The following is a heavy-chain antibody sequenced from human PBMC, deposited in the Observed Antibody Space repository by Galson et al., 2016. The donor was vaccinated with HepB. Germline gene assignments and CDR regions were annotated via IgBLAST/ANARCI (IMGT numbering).Heavy chain of an antibody. CDR2: MSSSGSTI. J-gene: IGHJ3*01. CDR1: GFPFSDYY. V-gene: IGHV3-11*01. Sequence: SLRLSCAVSGFPFSDYYMSWIRQAPGKGLEWVSYMSSSGSTIYYADSVKGRFTISRDNAKNSLYLQMNSLRAEDTAIYFCARDLSFSDAFDFWGQGTMVTVSS. CDR3: ARDLSFSDAFDF.